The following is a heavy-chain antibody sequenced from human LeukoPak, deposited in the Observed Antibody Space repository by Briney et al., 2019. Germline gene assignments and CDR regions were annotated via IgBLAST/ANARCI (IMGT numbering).Heavy chain of an antibody. V-gene: IGHV4-59*08. CDR2: IYYSGST. D-gene: IGHD2-21*01. Sequence: SETLSLTCTVSVGSISSYYWSWIRQPPGKGLEWIGYIYYSGSTNYNPSLKSRVTISVDTSKNQCSLKLSSVTAADSAVYYCARHSTASGYLNYSNYWGQGTLVTVSS. CDR1: VGSISSYY. J-gene: IGHJ4*02. CDR3: ARHSTASGYLNYSNY.